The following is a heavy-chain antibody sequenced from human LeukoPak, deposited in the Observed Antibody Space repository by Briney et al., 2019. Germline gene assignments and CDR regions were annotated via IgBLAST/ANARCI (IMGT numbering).Heavy chain of an antibody. CDR3: ARRRYYDGSGYLE. Sequence: SETLSLTCSVSGDSVSRSDSYWDWIRQPPGKGLEWIGTIYYSGRTYYSPSLKSRVTMSVDPSNNQFSLNLRSVTAADTAVYYCARRRYYDGSGYLEWGQGTLLGVSS. CDR2: IYYSGRT. CDR1: GDSVSRSDSY. D-gene: IGHD3-22*01. V-gene: IGHV4-39*01. J-gene: IGHJ1*01.